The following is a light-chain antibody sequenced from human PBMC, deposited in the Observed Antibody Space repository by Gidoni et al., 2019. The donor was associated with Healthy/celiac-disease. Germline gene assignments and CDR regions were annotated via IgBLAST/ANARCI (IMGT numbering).Light chain of an antibody. CDR1: QDISNY. V-gene: IGKV1-33*01. Sequence: DIQITPSPSSLSASVGDRVTITCQASQDISNYLNWYQQKPGKAPKLLIYDASNLETGVPSRFSGSGSGTDFTFTISSLQPEDIATYYCQQYDNLPRFGGGTKVEIK. J-gene: IGKJ4*01. CDR3: QQYDNLPR. CDR2: DAS.